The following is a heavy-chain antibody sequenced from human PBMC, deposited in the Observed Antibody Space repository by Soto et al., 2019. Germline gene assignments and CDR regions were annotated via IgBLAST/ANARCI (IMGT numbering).Heavy chain of an antibody. Sequence: QVQLQQWGAGLLKPSETLSLTCAVYGESFSGYYWSWIRQPPGKGLEWIGEINHSGSTTYNPSLKTRVTISVDTYKNQLSLKLSSVTAAGAAVYYCARSYGSSWYMTFDYWGQGTLVTVSS. D-gene: IGHD6-13*01. J-gene: IGHJ4*02. CDR3: ARSYGSSWYMTFDY. CDR1: GESFSGYY. CDR2: INHSGST. V-gene: IGHV4-34*01.